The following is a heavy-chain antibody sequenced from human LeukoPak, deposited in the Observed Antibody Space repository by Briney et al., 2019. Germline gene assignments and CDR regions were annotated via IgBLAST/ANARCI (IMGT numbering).Heavy chain of an antibody. D-gene: IGHD2-8*01. J-gene: IGHJ6*02. CDR3: ARAKTCTNGVCHSGGMDV. V-gene: IGHV3-13*01. Sequence: PGGSLRLSCAASGFTFSSYDVHWVRQATGKGLEWVSAIGTAGDTYYPGSVKGRFTISRENAKNSLYLQMNSLRAGDTAVYYCARAKTCTNGVCHSGGMDVWGQGTTVTVSS. CDR1: GFTFSSYD. CDR2: IGTAGDT.